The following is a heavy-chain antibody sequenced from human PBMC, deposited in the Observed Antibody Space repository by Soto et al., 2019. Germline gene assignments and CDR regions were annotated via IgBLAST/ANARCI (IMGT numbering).Heavy chain of an antibody. CDR2: IWYDGSNK. J-gene: IGHJ6*02. D-gene: IGHD3-3*01. V-gene: IGHV3-33*01. Sequence: PGGSLRLSCASSGFPFSSYGMHWVRQAPGKGLEWVAVIWYDGSNKYYADSVKGRFTISRDNSKNTLYLQMNSLRAEDTAVYYCARDRKRSTIFGVVTYYYYYYGMDVWGQGTTVTVSS. CDR3: ARDRKRSTIFGVVTYYYYYYGMDV. CDR1: GFPFSSYG.